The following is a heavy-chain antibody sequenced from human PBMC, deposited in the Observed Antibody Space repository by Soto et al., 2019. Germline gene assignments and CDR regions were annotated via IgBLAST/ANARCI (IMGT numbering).Heavy chain of an antibody. J-gene: IGHJ4*02. V-gene: IGHV4-34*01. CDR2: INHSGST. CDR1: GGSFSGHY. D-gene: IGHD3-10*01. Sequence: SETLSLTYAVYGGSFSGHYCSWIRQPPGKGLEWIGEINHSGSTNYNPSLKSRVTISVDTSKNQLSLKLSSVTAADTAVYYSARFIRRKKYYGWGSYPPFFDYGGQGTLDPV. CDR3: ARFIRRKKYYGWGSYPPFFDY.